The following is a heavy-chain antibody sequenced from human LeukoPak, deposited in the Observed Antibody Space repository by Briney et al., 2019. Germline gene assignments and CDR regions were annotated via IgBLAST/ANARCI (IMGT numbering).Heavy chain of an antibody. CDR3: VREMVGTAFWFDP. CDR2: TCYRSKWYN. CDR1: GDSDSNNDVA. J-gene: IGHJ5*02. Sequence: SQTLSLTCVISGDSDSNNDVAWNWIRLSPSRGLEWLGRTCYRSKWYNDYALSVKSRITINPDTSTNQFTLHLRSVTPDDAAIYFCVREMVGTAFWFDPWGQGTLVTVSS. D-gene: IGHD2-15*01. V-gene: IGHV6-1*01.